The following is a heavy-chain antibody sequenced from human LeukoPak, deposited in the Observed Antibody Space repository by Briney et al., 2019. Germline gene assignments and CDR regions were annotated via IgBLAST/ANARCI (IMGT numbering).Heavy chain of an antibody. CDR1: GGSLSSYY. D-gene: IGHD3-10*01. CDR3: ARDSSHGSGSYNY. CDR2: IYYSGST. J-gene: IGHJ4*02. Sequence: SETLPLTCTVSGGSLSSYYWSWIRQPPGKGLEWIGYIYYSGSTNYNPSLKSRVTISVDTSKNQFSLKLSSVTAADTAVYYCARDSSHGSGSYNYWGQGTLVTVSS. V-gene: IGHV4-59*01.